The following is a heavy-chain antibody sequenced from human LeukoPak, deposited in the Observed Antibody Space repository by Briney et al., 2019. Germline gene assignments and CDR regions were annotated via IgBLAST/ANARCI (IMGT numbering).Heavy chain of an antibody. CDR1: GFTFSKYW. CDR2: MKQDGSEI. Sequence: GGSLRLSCTASGFTFSKYWMSWVRQAPGKGPEWVANMKQDGSEIYYVDSVKGRFTISRDNAKNSLYLQMNSLRAEDTAVYYCATGKYYYDSSGYYFYYFDYWGQGTLVTVSS. D-gene: IGHD3-22*01. CDR3: ATGKYYYDSSGYYFYYFDY. V-gene: IGHV3-7*01. J-gene: IGHJ4*02.